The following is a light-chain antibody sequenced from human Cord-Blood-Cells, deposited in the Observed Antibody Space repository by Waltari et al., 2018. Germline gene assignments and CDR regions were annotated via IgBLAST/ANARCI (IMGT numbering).Light chain of an antibody. J-gene: IGLJ1*01. CDR3: CSYAGRYV. CDR2: EVS. V-gene: IGLV2-23*02. Sequence: QSALTQPASVSGAPGQSIPISCTGTRSDVGSFKLVSWYQQHPGKAPKLMIHEVSNRPSGVSNRFSGSKSGNTASLTISGLQAEDEADYYCCSYAGRYVFGTGTKLTVL. CDR1: RSDVGSFKL.